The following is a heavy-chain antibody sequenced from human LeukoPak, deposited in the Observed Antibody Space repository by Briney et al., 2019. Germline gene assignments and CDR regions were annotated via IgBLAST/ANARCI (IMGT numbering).Heavy chain of an antibody. D-gene: IGHD7-27*01. V-gene: IGHV4-4*07. Sequence: PSETLSLTCTVSGGSISSYYWSWIRQPAGKGLEWIGRIYTSGSTNYNPSLKSRVTISVDTSKNQFSLKLSSVTAADTAVYYCARATGTLNWGSPPPFDYWGQGTLVTVSS. CDR3: ARATGTLNWGSPPPFDY. J-gene: IGHJ4*02. CDR2: IYTSGST. CDR1: GGSISSYY.